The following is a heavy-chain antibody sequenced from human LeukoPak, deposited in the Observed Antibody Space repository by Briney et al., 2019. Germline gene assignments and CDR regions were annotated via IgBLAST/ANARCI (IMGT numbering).Heavy chain of an antibody. V-gene: IGHV3-30*02. D-gene: IGHD3-16*02. CDR3: ARLAMITFGGVIVRYVMGFDY. Sequence: GGSLRLSCAASGFTFSSYGMHWVRQAPGKGLEWVAFIRYDGSNKYYADSVKGRFTISRDNSKNTLYLQMNSLRAEDTAVYYCARLAMITFGGVIVRYVMGFDYWGQGTLVTVSS. CDR2: IRYDGSNK. CDR1: GFTFSSYG. J-gene: IGHJ4*02.